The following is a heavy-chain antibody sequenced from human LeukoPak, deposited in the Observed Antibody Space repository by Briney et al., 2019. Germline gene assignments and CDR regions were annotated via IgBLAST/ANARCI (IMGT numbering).Heavy chain of an antibody. CDR1: ALSLTTYT. D-gene: IGHD1-1*01. V-gene: IGHV3-23*01. CDR2: IYVEASKT. Sequence: GPSLRLSCAASALSLTTYTTSSARHQPRKWMEWVSSIYVEASKTFHADSVRGPFTISRDSSKSMVYLQMNGLRVDDTALYYCAKDRVPDNGWNFDMWGQGTMVIVSA. CDR3: AKDRVPDNGWNFDM. J-gene: IGHJ3*02.